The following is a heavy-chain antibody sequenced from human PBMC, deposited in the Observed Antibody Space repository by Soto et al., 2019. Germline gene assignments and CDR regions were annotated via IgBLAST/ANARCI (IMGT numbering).Heavy chain of an antibody. Sequence: LRLSCAASGFTFSSYAMSWVRQAPGKGLEWVSAISGSGGSTYYADSVKGRFTISRDNSKNTLYLQMNSLRAEDTAVYYCAKSWSSFEYYFDYWGQGTLVTVSS. J-gene: IGHJ4*02. CDR3: AKSWSSFEYYFDY. CDR1: GFTFSSYA. CDR2: ISGSGGST. D-gene: IGHD3-10*01. V-gene: IGHV3-23*01.